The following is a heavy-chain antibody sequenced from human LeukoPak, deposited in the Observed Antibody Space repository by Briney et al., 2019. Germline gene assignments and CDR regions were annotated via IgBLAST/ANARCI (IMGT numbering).Heavy chain of an antibody. CDR2: IKQDGSET. J-gene: IGHJ4*02. D-gene: IGHD1-1*01. V-gene: IGHV3-7*01. CDR1: GFTFSNRW. CDR3: ARAGGSHWLFDL. Sequence: GGSLRLSCEGSGFTFSNRWMNWVRRAPGKGLEWVAHIKQDGSETYYVDSVKGRFIISRDNSKNSLYLQMTSLRADDTAVYFCARAGGSHWLFDLWGQGTLVTVSS.